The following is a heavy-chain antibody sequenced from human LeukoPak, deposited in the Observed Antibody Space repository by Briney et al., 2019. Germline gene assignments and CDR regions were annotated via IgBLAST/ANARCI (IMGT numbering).Heavy chain of an antibody. D-gene: IGHD6-13*01. CDR2: INIDASSR. CDR1: GFIFNNYW. J-gene: IGHJ4*02. Sequence: GGSLRLSCAASGFIFNNYWMHWVRQAPGKGLVWVSLINIDASSRNYAGSVKGRFTISRDNAKNTLYLQMNSLRAEDTAVYYCASASSHRIAAGGDYWGQGTLVTVSS. V-gene: IGHV3-74*01. CDR3: ASASSHRIAAGGDY.